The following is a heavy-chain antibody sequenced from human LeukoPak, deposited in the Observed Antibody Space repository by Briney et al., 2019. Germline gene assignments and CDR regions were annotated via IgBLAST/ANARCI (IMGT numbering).Heavy chain of an antibody. J-gene: IGHJ4*02. CDR2: IYYSGST. CDR1: GGSISSYY. Sequence: SGTLSLTCTVSGGSISSYYWSWIRQPPGKGLEWIGYIYYSGSTNYNPSLKSRVTISVDTSKNQFSLKLSSVTAADTAVYYCARRPNWNYAGFDYWGQGTLVTVSS. CDR3: ARRPNWNYAGFDY. D-gene: IGHD1-7*01. V-gene: IGHV4-59*08.